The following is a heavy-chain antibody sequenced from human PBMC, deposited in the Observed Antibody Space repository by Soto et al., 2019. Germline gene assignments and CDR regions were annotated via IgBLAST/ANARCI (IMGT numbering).Heavy chain of an antibody. J-gene: IGHJ5*02. CDR3: ARERRVAYPTAKRFDP. Sequence: ASETLSLTCAVYGGSFSGYYWSWIRQPPGKGLEWIGEINHSGSTNYNPSLKSRVTISVDTSKNQFSLKLSSVTAADTAVYYCARERRVAYPTAKRFDPWGQGTLVTVSS. CDR1: GGSFSGYY. D-gene: IGHD5-12*01. CDR2: INHSGST. V-gene: IGHV4-34*01.